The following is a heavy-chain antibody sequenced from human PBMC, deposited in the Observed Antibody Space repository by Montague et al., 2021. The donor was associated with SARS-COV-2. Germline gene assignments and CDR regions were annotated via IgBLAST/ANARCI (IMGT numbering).Heavy chain of an antibody. D-gene: IGHD3-22*01. J-gene: IGHJ4*02. Sequence: PALVKATQTLTLTCTFPGFSLSTNGVGVGWIRQPPGKALEWLALIYWDDYKRYSPSLKSRLTITKDTSKNQVVLTMTNMDPVDTATYYCAHRLARHYDTSAYLWCPFDYWGQGTLVTVSS. CDR3: AHRLARHYDTSAYLWCPFDY. CDR2: IYWDDYK. CDR1: GFSLSTNGVG. V-gene: IGHV2-5*02.